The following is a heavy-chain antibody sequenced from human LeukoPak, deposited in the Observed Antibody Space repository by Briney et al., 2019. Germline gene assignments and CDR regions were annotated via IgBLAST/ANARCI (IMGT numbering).Heavy chain of an antibody. V-gene: IGHV3-20*04. J-gene: IGHJ3*02. CDR2: INWNGGST. CDR3: ARDSDRAQDAFDI. CDR1: GFTFDDYG. D-gene: IGHD3-10*01. Sequence: AGGSLRLSCAASGFTFDDYGMSWVRHAPGKGLEWVSGINWNGGSTGYADSVKGRFTISRDNAKNSLYLQMNSLRAEDTALYYCARDSDRAQDAFDIWGQGTMVTVSS.